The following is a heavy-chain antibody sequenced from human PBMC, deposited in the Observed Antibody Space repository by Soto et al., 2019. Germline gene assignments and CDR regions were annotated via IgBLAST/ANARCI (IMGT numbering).Heavy chain of an antibody. CDR1: GGSISSGGYY. J-gene: IGHJ3*02. Sequence: QVQLQESGPGLVKPSQTLSLTCTVSGGSISSGGYYWSWIRQHPGKGLEWIGYIYYSGSTYYNPSLKSRVTISVDTSKNQFSLKLSSVTVADTAVYYCARVGAAGYYDSSGYYYSAFDIWGQGTMVTVSS. CDR2: IYYSGST. CDR3: ARVGAAGYYDSSGYYYSAFDI. V-gene: IGHV4-31*03. D-gene: IGHD3-22*01.